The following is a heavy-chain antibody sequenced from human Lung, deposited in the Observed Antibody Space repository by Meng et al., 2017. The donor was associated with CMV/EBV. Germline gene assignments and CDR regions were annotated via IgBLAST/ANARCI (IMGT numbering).Heavy chain of an antibody. Sequence: SLKISCAASGFNFHDYPMHWVRQVPGKGLEWVSGITWNSSNIAYADSVKGRFTISRDNAEDSLYLQMKSLKPEDTAFYYCAISRRSSVDAFDIWGQGTXVTVSS. J-gene: IGHJ3*02. CDR1: GFNFHDYP. CDR3: AISRRSSVDAFDI. V-gene: IGHV3-9*01. CDR2: ITWNSSNI.